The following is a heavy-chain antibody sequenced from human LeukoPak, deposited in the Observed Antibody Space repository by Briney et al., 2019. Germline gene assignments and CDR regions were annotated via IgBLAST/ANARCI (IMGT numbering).Heavy chain of an antibody. CDR3: VRGRGSYGWFDP. V-gene: IGHV3-74*01. J-gene: IGHJ5*02. CDR2: ISGDGTAR. Sequence: GGSLRLSCAVSGFTSSSYWMHWVRHVPGKGLVWVSRISGDGTARNYADSVKGRFTISRDDAKNTVDLQMNSLRGEDTAVYYCVRGRGSYGWFDPWGQGTLVTVSS. D-gene: IGHD3-10*01. CDR1: GFTSSSYW.